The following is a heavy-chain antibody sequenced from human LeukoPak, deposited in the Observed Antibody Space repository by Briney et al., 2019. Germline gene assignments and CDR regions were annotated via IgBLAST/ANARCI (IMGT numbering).Heavy chain of an antibody. J-gene: IGHJ5*02. CDR1: GFTSNGFLFDDFG. Sequence: PGGSLRLSCEASGFTSNGFLFDDFGLSWFRPGPGKGLEWDSGIDRRGANTGYADSVKGRFTISRDNGKNFLYLQMNSLRDEDTALYYCARDVAATTVAAGAFDPWGQGTLVTVSS. CDR3: ARDVAATTVAAGAFDP. D-gene: IGHD2-15*01. V-gene: IGHV3-20*04. CDR2: IDRRGANT.